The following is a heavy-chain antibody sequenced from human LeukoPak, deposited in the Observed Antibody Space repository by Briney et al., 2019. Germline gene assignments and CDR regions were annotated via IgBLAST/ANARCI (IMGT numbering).Heavy chain of an antibody. CDR1: GFTFSSYA. CDR2: ISYDGSNK. V-gene: IGHV3-30-3*01. CDR3: AGYYDFWSGYPVKVGMDV. Sequence: LTGRSLRLSCAASGFTFSSYAMHWVRQAPGKGLGWVAVISYDGSNKYYADSVKGRFTISRDNSKNTLYLQMNSLRAEDTAVYYCAGYYDFWSGYPVKVGMDVWGQGTTVTVSS. D-gene: IGHD3-3*01. J-gene: IGHJ6*02.